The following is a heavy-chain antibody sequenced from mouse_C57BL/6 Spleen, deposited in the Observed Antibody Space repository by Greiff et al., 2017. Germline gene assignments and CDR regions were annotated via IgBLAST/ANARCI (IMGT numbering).Heavy chain of an antibody. CDR2: IDPSDSYT. CDR1: GYTFTSYW. J-gene: IGHJ4*01. D-gene: IGHD2-10*02. V-gene: IGHV1-50*01. CDR3: ARREGPRMDY. Sequence: QVQLQQPGAELVKPGASVKLSCKASGYTFTSYWMQWVKQRPGQGLEWIGEIDPSDSYTNYNQKFKGKATLTVDTSSSTAYMQLSSLTSEDSAVYYCARREGPRMDYWGQGTSVTVSS.